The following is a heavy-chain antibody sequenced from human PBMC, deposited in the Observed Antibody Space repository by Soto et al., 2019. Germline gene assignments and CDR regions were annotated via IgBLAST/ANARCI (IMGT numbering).Heavy chain of an antibody. Sequence: SETLSLTCAVHGGSFSGYYWSWIRQPPGKGLEWIGEINHSGSTNYNPSLKSRVTISVDTSKNQFSLKLSSVTAADTAVYYCARVDHYDILTGYPNWFDPWGQGTLVTVSS. CDR1: GGSFSGYY. V-gene: IGHV4-34*01. D-gene: IGHD3-9*01. J-gene: IGHJ5*02. CDR3: ARVDHYDILTGYPNWFDP. CDR2: INHSGST.